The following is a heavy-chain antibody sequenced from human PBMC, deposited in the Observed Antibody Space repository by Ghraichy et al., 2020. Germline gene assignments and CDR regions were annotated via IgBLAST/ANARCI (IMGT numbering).Heavy chain of an antibody. CDR3: TRARGYRSGQGEDWFDP. V-gene: IGHV6-1*01. D-gene: IGHD5-18*01. CDR1: GDSVSSNSAA. CDR2: TYYRSKWYN. J-gene: IGHJ5*02. Sequence: SETLSLTCAISGDSVSSNSAAWNWIRQSPSRGLEWLGRTYYRSKWYNDYALSVKSRITVNPDTSRNQFSLHLNSVTPEDTAVYYCTRARGYRSGQGEDWFDPWGQGTLVTVSS.